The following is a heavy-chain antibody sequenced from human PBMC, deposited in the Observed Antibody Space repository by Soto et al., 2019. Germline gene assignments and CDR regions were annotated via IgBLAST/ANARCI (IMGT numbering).Heavy chain of an antibody. CDR3: ARDAHTSELLSPAEYFQH. Sequence: ASVKVSCKASGYTFPSYGISWVRQAPGQGLEWMGWISAYNGNTNYAQKLQGRVTMTTDTSTSTAYMELRSLRSDDTAVYYCARDAHTSELLSPAEYFQHWGQGTLVTVSS. J-gene: IGHJ1*01. CDR2: ISAYNGNT. D-gene: IGHD3-10*01. CDR1: GYTFPSYG. V-gene: IGHV1-18*01.